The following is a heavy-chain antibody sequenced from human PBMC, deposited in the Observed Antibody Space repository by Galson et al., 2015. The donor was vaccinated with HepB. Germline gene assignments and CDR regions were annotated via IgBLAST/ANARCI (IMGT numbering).Heavy chain of an antibody. Sequence: SVKVSCKVSGYTLTELSMHWVRQAPGKGLEWMGGFDPEDGETIHAQKFQGRVTMTEDTSTDTAYMELSSLRSEDTAVYYCATVSTGGRYFDWHYDAFDIWGQGTMVTVS. CDR1: GYTLTELS. J-gene: IGHJ3*02. D-gene: IGHD3-9*01. CDR3: ATVSTGGRYFDWHYDAFDI. CDR2: FDPEDGET. V-gene: IGHV1-24*01.